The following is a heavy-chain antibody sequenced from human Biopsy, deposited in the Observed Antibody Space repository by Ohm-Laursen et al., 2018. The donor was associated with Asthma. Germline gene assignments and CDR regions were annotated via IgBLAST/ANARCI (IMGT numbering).Heavy chain of an antibody. Sequence: SLRLSCAASGFTFSNYGMHWVRQAPGKGLDWVAVISFDGSNKNYTDSVKGRFTISGDNSGNTLHLQMNSLRAEDTAVYYCAKDVFPGWELRRGPDYWGQGTLVTVPS. CDR2: ISFDGSNK. V-gene: IGHV3-30*18. CDR1: GFTFSNYG. J-gene: IGHJ4*02. CDR3: AKDVFPGWELRRGPDY. D-gene: IGHD1-26*01.